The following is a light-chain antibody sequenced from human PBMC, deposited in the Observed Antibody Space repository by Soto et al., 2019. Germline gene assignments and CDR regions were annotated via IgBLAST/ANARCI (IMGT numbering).Light chain of an antibody. CDR3: QHYGTSPFT. Sequence: ESVLTQSPGTLSLSPGERATLSCRASQSVSSNYLAWYQQKPGQAPRLLIYGASTRATGIPDRFSGSGSGTDFTLTISRLEPEDSAVYYCQHYGTSPFTFGPGTKVEIK. CDR2: GAS. J-gene: IGKJ3*01. V-gene: IGKV3-20*01. CDR1: QSVSSNY.